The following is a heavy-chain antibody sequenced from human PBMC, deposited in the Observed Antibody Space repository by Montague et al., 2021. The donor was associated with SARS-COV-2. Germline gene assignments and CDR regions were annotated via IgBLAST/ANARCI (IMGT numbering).Heavy chain of an antibody. V-gene: IGHV4-34*01. D-gene: IGHD3-22*01. CDR2: INHSGTT. J-gene: IGHJ4*02. CDR1: GGSFSAYY. CDR3: ARAYYDSSGYYGYFDY. Sequence: SETLSLTCAVYGGSFSAYYWAWVRQPPGKCLEWSGEINHSGTTNYKSSLESRLSMSVDTSKNQLSLNLSSVTAADTAVYYCARAYYDSSGYYGYFDYWGQGTLVTVSS.